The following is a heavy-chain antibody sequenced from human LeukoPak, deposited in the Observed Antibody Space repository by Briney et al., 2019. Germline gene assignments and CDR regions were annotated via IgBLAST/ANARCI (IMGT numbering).Heavy chain of an antibody. CDR3: ARGLPRYSSGWYTRYFDY. CDR2: FIPIFGTA. V-gene: IGHV1-69*13. D-gene: IGHD6-19*01. J-gene: IGHJ4*02. Sequence: GASVKVSCKASGATFSSCAISWERQGPGQGLGWVGGFIPIFGTANYAQKFQGRVTITADESTSTAYMELSSLRSEDTAVYYCARGLPRYSSGWYTRYFDYWGQGTLVTVSS. CDR1: GATFSSCA.